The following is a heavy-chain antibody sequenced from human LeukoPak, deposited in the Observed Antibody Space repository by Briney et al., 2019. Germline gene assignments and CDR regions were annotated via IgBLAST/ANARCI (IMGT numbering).Heavy chain of an antibody. CDR1: GFTFSSYW. D-gene: IGHD4-23*01. CDR2: IKGDERST. J-gene: IGHJ3*02. V-gene: IGHV3-74*01. Sequence: PGGSLRLSCAASGFTFSSYWLHWVRQAPGKGLVWVSRIKGDERSTNYADSVKGRFTISRDNAKNTVYLEMNSLRAEDTAVYYCARDRGYGGNRPETFDIWGQGTMVTVSS. CDR3: ARDRGYGGNRPETFDI.